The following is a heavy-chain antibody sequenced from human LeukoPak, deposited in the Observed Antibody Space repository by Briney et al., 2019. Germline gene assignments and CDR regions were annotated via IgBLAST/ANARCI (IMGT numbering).Heavy chain of an antibody. Sequence: SETLSLTCTVSGGSISSYYWGWIRQPPGKGLEWIGSIYYSGSTYYNPSLKSRVTISVDTSKNQFSLKLSSVTAADTAVYYCARQDILTGYSYFDYWGQGTLVTVSS. CDR2: IYYSGST. CDR3: ARQDILTGYSYFDY. J-gene: IGHJ4*02. V-gene: IGHV4-39*01. CDR1: GGSISSYY. D-gene: IGHD3-9*01.